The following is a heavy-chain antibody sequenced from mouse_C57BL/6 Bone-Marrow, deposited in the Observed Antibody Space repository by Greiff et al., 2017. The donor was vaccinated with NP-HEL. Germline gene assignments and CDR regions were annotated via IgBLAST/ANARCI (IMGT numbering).Heavy chain of an antibody. CDR1: GFTFSDYY. J-gene: IGHJ2*01. V-gene: IGHV5-16*01. Sequence: EVQLVESEGGLVQPGSSMKLSCTASGFTFSDYYMAWVRQVPEKGLEWVANINYDGSSTYYLDSLKSRFIISSDNANNILYLQMSSLKSEDTATYYCAREDYGSSLDYWGQGTTLTVSS. CDR3: AREDYGSSLDY. D-gene: IGHD1-1*01. CDR2: INYDGSST.